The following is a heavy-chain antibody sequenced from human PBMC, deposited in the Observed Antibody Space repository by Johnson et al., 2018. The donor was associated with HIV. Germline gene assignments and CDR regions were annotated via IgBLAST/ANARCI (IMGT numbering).Heavy chain of an antibody. CDR3: ARVGANFDAFDI. Sequence: QMLLVESGGGLVKPGGSLRLSCAPSGFTFSDYYMSWMRQAPGQGLAWVSYISSSGSNIYKAASVKGRFTISRDNAKNSLFLQMNSLRAEDTAVYYCARVGANFDAFDIWGQGTMVTVSS. CDR1: GFTFSDYY. CDR2: ISSSGSNI. D-gene: IGHD4/OR15-4a*01. J-gene: IGHJ3*02. V-gene: IGHV3-11*04.